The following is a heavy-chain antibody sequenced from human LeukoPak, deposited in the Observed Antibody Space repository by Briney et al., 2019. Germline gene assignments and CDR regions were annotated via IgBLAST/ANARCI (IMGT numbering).Heavy chain of an antibody. J-gene: IGHJ3*02. CDR1: GFTFSSYA. Sequence: PGGSLRLSCAASGFTFSSYAMHGVRQAPGKGLGWVAVISYEGSNKYYADSVKGRFTISRDNSKNTLYLQMNSLRAEDTAVYYCARGGGWLRDPFDIWGQGTMVTVSS. V-gene: IGHV3-30*01. D-gene: IGHD2-15*01. CDR3: ARGGGWLRDPFDI. CDR2: ISYEGSNK.